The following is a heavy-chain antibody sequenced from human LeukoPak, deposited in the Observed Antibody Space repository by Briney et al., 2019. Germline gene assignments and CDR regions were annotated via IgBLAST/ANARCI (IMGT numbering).Heavy chain of an antibody. D-gene: IGHD4-23*01. CDR1: GDSVSSNSAA. Sequence: SQTLSLTCAISGDSVSSNSAAWNWIRQSPSRGLEWLGGTYYRSKWYNEYVVFVRGRITIKPGTSKNQFSLQLNSVTPEDTAVYYCARTSAVGIDYWGQGTLVTVSS. CDR3: ARTSAVGIDY. V-gene: IGHV6-1*01. CDR2: TYYRSKWYN. J-gene: IGHJ4*02.